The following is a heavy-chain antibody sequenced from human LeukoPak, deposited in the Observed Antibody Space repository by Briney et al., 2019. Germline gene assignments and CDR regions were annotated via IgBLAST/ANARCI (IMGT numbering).Heavy chain of an antibody. J-gene: IGHJ4*02. CDR3: ARVRDGSQDY. Sequence: GGSLRLSCAASGFTFSSYWMSWVRQAPGKGLEWVSYISSGGSTIYYADSVKGRFTISRDGAKNSLYLQMNSLRAEDTAVYYCARVRDGSQDYWGQGTLVTVSS. CDR1: GFTFSSYW. V-gene: IGHV3-48*03. CDR2: ISSGGSTI. D-gene: IGHD5-24*01.